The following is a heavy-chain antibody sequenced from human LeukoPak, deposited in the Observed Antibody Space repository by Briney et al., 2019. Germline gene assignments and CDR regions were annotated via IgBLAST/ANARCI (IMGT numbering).Heavy chain of an antibody. Sequence: PGGSLRLSCAASGFTLSDYYMSWIRQAPGKGLEWVSYISSSSSYTKYADSVKGRFTISKDNAKNSLYLQMNSLRAEDTAVDYCARLKGRWELLWGQGTLVTVSS. CDR2: ISSSSSYT. CDR3: ARLKGRWELL. D-gene: IGHD1-26*01. J-gene: IGHJ4*02. CDR1: GFTLSDYY. V-gene: IGHV3-11*03.